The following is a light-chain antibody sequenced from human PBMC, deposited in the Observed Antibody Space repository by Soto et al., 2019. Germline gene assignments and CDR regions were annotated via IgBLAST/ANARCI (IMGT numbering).Light chain of an antibody. Sequence: DIQMTQSPSTLSASVGDRVTITCRASHSISSWLAWYQQKPGKAPKLLISKASSLESGVPSRFSGSGSGTEFTLTISNLQPDDFATYYCQQSYGSPPFTFGPGTRVDI. CDR3: QQSYGSPPFT. CDR2: KAS. V-gene: IGKV1-5*03. CDR1: HSISSW. J-gene: IGKJ3*01.